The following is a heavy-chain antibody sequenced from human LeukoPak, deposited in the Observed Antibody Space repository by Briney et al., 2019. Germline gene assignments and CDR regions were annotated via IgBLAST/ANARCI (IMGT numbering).Heavy chain of an antibody. J-gene: IGHJ5*02. CDR3: ASDNPDHYDSNWFDP. D-gene: IGHD3-22*01. Sequence: GASVKVSCKASGYTFTSYGISWVRQAPGQGLEWMGWISAYNGNTNYAQKLQGRVTMTTDTSTSTAYMELRSLRSDDTAVYYCASDNPDHYDSNWFDPWGQGTLVTVSS. V-gene: IGHV1-18*01. CDR2: ISAYNGNT. CDR1: GYTFTSYG.